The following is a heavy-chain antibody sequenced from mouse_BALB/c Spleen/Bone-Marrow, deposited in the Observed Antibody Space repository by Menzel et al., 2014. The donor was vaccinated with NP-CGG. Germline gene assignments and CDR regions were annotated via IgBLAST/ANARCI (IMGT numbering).Heavy chain of an antibody. V-gene: IGHV5-17*02. J-gene: IGHJ2*01. CDR2: ISSGSSAI. CDR3: ARGNVNLLFDY. Sequence: EVQLQESGGGLVQPGGSRKLSCAASGFTFSYFGMHWVRQAPEKGLEWVAFISSGSSAIYYADTVKGRFTISRDNPKNTLFLQMTSLRSEDTAMYYCARGNVNLLFDYWGQGTPLTVSS. D-gene: IGHD2-1*01. CDR1: GFTFSYFG.